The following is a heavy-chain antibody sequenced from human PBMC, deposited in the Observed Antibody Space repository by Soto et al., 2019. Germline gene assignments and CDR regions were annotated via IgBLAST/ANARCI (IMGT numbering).Heavy chain of an antibody. V-gene: IGHV1-3*01. Sequence: QVQLVQSGAEAKKPGASVKVSCKASGYTFTRYAMHWVRQAPGQRLEWMGWINAGNGNTKYSQKFQGRVIITSDTSASTAYMELSRLRSEDTSVYYCARSIVVVTALDYWGQGTLVTVSS. CDR1: GYTFTRYA. J-gene: IGHJ4*02. CDR3: ARSIVVVTALDY. D-gene: IGHD2-21*02. CDR2: INAGNGNT.